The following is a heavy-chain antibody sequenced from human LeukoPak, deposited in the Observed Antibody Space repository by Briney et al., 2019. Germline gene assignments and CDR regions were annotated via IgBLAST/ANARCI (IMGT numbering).Heavy chain of an antibody. CDR3: ARDRGSRDAFDI. CDR2: SYYSGGT. J-gene: IGHJ3*02. Sequence: SETLSLTCTVSGGSVSSSSHYWGWFRQPPGEGLEWIGSSYYSGGTYRNPSLRSRVTISVDTSKNQFSLTLTSVTAADTAVYYCARDRGSRDAFDIWGQGTMVTVSS. CDR1: GGSVSSSSHY. V-gene: IGHV4-39*07.